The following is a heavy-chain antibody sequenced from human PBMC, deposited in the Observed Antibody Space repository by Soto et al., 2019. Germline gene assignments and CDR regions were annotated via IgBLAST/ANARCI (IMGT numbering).Heavy chain of an antibody. CDR3: ARGQDFWSGYPFDY. V-gene: IGHV4-34*01. D-gene: IGHD3-3*01. CDR2: INHSGKT. CDR1: VGSFRGYY. J-gene: IGHJ4*02. Sequence: SETLSLTCAFYVGSFRGYYWSWIRQPPGKGLEWIGEINHSGKTKYNPSLKSRVSISVDTSKNQFSLKLSSVTAADTAVYYCARGQDFWSGYPFDYWGQGGLVTVSS.